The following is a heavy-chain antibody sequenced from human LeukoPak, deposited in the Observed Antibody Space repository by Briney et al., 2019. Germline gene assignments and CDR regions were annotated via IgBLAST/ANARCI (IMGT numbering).Heavy chain of an antibody. D-gene: IGHD2-8*02. CDR1: GGSFSGYY. J-gene: IGHJ6*03. CDR3: ARGLVRYYYYYMDV. V-gene: IGHV4-34*01. CDR2: INHSGST. Sequence: PSETLSLTCAVYGGSFSGYYWSWIRHPPGKGLEWIGEINHSGSTNYNPSLKSRVTISVDTSKNQFSLKLSSVTAADTAVYYCARGLVRYYYYYMDVWGKGTTVTVSS.